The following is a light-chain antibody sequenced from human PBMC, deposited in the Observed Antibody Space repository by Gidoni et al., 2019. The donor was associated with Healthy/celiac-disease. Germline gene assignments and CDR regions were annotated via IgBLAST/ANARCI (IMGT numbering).Light chain of an antibody. CDR1: QGVSSI. V-gene: IGKV3-15*01. J-gene: IGKJ4*01. CDR3: QQYNSWPLT. Sequence: PLSVSPEKGATLSCRASQGVSSILAWYQQPPGQAPRLLIYAASTRAASIPSRFSSSGSGEEITLTISRLQSEDFAVYCYQQYNSWPLTFGEGTKVEIK. CDR2: AAS.